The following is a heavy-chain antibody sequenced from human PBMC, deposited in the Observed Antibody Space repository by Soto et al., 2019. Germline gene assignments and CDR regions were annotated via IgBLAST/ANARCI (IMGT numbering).Heavy chain of an antibody. J-gene: IGHJ3*02. CDR3: AGELAPLPVFAIVI. Sequence: QITLKGSGPTLVKLTQTLTLTCSLSGISLSTSGVGLGWFRQPPGKALEWLALIYWNDDKHYSPSLKSRLTITNAASKNQAVRTLANMHPVDTARYFCAGELAPLPVFAIVIWGQGTMVTVPS. D-gene: IGHD1-7*01. CDR2: IYWNDDK. V-gene: IGHV2-5*01. CDR1: GISLSTSGVG.